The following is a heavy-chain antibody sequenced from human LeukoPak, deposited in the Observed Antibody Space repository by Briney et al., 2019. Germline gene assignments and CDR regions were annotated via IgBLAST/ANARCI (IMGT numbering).Heavy chain of an antibody. Sequence: GGSLRLSCAASGFTFSSYWMSWVRQAPGKGLGWVANIKQDGSEKYYVDSVKGRFTISRDNAKNPLYLQMNSLRAEDTAVYYCARARIAARLFDYWGQGTLVTVSS. CDR3: ARARIAARLFDY. D-gene: IGHD6-6*01. J-gene: IGHJ4*02. V-gene: IGHV3-7*04. CDR1: GFTFSSYW. CDR2: IKQDGSEK.